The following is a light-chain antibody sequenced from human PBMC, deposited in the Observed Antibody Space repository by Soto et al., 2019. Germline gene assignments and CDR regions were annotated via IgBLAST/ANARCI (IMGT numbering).Light chain of an antibody. V-gene: IGKV1-39*01. CDR1: QSIGKH. CDR2: AAS. Sequence: DIQMTQSPSSLSASVGDRVTITCRASQSIGKHLNWYQQKPGKAPKFLIYAASSLQSGVPSRFSGSGSGTDFTLTVDSLQPEDFATYYCQQSYSSLVTFGQGTRLEIK. CDR3: QQSYSSLVT. J-gene: IGKJ5*01.